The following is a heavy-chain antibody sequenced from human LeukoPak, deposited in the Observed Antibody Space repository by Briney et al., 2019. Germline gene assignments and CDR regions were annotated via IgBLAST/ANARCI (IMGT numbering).Heavy chain of an antibody. Sequence: GSSVKVSCTVSGGTFSYHAFSWVRQAPGQGLEWMGGIIPIADTTDYAQNFQGRVTITTDESTNTVYMELSSLRSEDTAVYYCARARFEKSEYYFDYWGQGTLVTVSS. J-gene: IGHJ4*02. CDR3: ARARFEKSEYYFDY. V-gene: IGHV1-69*05. CDR2: IIPIADTT. CDR1: GGTFSYHA.